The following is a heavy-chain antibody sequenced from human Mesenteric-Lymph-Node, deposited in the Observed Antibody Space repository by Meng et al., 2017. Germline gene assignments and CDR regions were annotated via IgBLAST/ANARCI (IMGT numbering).Heavy chain of an antibody. Sequence: GGSLRLSCAASGFTVSSNYMSWVRQAPGKGLEWVSVIYSGGSTYYADSVKGRFTISRDNSKNTLYLQMNSLRAEDTAVYYCARDYCTHLSCNEAYWGQGTLVTVSS. CDR1: GFTVSSNY. V-gene: IGHV3-53*01. D-gene: IGHD2-8*01. CDR2: IYSGGST. J-gene: IGHJ4*02. CDR3: ARDYCTHLSCNEAY.